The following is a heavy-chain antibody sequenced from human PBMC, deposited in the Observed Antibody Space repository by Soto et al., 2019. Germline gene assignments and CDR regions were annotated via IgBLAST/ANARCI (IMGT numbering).Heavy chain of an antibody. CDR2: MNPNSGNT. CDR1: GYTFTSYD. Sequence: ASVKVSCKASGYTFTSYDINWVRQATGQGLEWMGWMNPNSGNTGYAQKFQGRVTMTRNTSISTAYMELSSLRSEDTSVYYCARDRAYSSSWFFDYWGQGTLVTVSS. J-gene: IGHJ4*02. D-gene: IGHD6-13*01. CDR3: ARDRAYSSSWFFDY. V-gene: IGHV1-8*01.